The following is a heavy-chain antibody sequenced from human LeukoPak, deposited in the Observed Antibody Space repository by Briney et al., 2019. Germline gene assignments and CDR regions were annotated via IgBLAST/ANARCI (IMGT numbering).Heavy chain of an antibody. CDR1: GASISGWY. Sequence: SETLSLTCTVSGASISGWYWSWIRQPPGKGLEWIGYVYGSGYTNYNPSLKSRVTMSIDTSKNHFSLKLTSVTAADTATYARETSLAGFASGLGFNYWGQGTLVTVSS. CDR2: VYGSGYT. J-gene: IGHJ4*02. CDR3: ETSLAGFASGLGFNY. D-gene: IGHD6-19*01. V-gene: IGHV4-59*01.